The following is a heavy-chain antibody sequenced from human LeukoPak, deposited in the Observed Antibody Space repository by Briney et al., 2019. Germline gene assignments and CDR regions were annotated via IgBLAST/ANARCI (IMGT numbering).Heavy chain of an antibody. CDR2: IYYSGST. CDR1: GGSISNYY. Sequence: SETLSLTCTVSGGSISNYYWSWIRQPPGKGLEWIGYIYYSGSTNYNPSLKSRVTISVDTSENQFSLKLNSVTAADTAVYYCARRAYGSGSFNRYYFDYWGQGTLVAVSS. CDR3: ARRAYGSGSFNRYYFDY. J-gene: IGHJ4*02. D-gene: IGHD3-10*01. V-gene: IGHV4-59*08.